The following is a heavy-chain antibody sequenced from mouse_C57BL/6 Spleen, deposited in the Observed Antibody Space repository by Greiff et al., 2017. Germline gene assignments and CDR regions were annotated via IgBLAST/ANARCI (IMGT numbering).Heavy chain of an antibody. CDR2: ISDGGSYT. CDR3: ARDYGSTHYFDY. V-gene: IGHV5-4*01. Sequence: DVMLVESGGGLVKPGGSLKLSCAASGFTFSSYAMSWVRQTPEKRLEWVATISDGGSYTYYPDNVKGRFTISRDNAKNTLYLQMSHLKSEDTAMYYCARDYGSTHYFDYWGQGTTLTVSS. J-gene: IGHJ2*01. D-gene: IGHD1-1*01. CDR1: GFTFSSYA.